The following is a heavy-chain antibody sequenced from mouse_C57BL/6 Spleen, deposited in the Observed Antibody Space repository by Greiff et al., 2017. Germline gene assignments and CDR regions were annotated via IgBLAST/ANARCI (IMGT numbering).Heavy chain of an antibody. V-gene: IGHV1-80*01. CDR1: GYAFSSYW. J-gene: IGHJ1*03. CDR3: ARHRLRYFDV. CDR2: IYPGDGDT. Sequence: QVQLQQSGAELVKPGASVKISCKASGYAFSSYWMNWVKQRPGKGLEWIGQIYPGDGDTNYNGKFKGKATLTADKSSSTAYLQLSSLTSEDSAVYFCARHRLRYFDVWGTGTTVTVAS.